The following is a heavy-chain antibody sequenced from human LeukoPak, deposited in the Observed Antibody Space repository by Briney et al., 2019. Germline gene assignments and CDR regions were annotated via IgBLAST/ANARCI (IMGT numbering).Heavy chain of an antibody. CDR2: INPNSGST. V-gene: IGHV1-2*02. J-gene: IGHJ4*02. CDR1: GYTFTGYY. D-gene: IGHD2-2*01. CDR3: ASVDTRPAAKSFDY. Sequence: ASVKVSCKASGYTFTGYYMHRVRQAPGQGLEWMGWINPNSGSTNYAQKFQGRVTMTRDTSISTAYMELSRLRSDDTAVYYCASVDTRPAAKSFDYWGQGTLVTVSS.